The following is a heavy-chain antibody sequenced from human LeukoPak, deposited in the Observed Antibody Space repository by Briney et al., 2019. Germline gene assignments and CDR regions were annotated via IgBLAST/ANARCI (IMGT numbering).Heavy chain of an antibody. V-gene: IGHV4-34*01. Sequence: SETLSLTCAVSGVSFDDYYWSWVRQTPGKGLEWIGEINHSGYTNDSPSLKSRVTLSIDTSRKQFSLNLRSVTAADTGIYYCTRMTTGHDYWGQGTLVTVSS. CDR1: GVSFDDYY. CDR3: TRMTTGHDY. CDR2: INHSGYT. J-gene: IGHJ4*02. D-gene: IGHD4-17*01.